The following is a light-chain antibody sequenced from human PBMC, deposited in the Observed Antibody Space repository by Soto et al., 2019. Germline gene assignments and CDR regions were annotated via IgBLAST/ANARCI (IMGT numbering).Light chain of an antibody. Sequence: EIVLTQSPATLSLSPGERATLSCRASQSVNSYLAWYQQRPGQAPSLLISDASNRATGIPARFSGSGSGTDFTLTISSLEPEDFAVYYCQQRSSWPTFGQGTRLEI. CDR2: DAS. CDR3: QQRSSWPT. CDR1: QSVNSY. V-gene: IGKV3-11*01. J-gene: IGKJ5*01.